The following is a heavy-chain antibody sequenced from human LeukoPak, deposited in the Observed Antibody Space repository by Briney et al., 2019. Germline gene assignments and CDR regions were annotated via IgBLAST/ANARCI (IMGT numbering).Heavy chain of an antibody. Sequence: SVKASCKASGGTFSSYAISWVRQAPGQGLEWMGRIIPIFGTANYAQKFQGRVTITADKSTSTAYMELSSLRSGDTAVYYCARGYSSGFNWFDPWGQGTLVTVSS. V-gene: IGHV1-69*06. J-gene: IGHJ5*02. CDR2: IIPIFGTA. D-gene: IGHD6-19*01. CDR1: GGTFSSYA. CDR3: ARGYSSGFNWFDP.